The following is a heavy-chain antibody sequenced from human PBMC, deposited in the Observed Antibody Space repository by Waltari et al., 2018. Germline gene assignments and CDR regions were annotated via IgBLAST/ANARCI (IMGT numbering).Heavy chain of an antibody. J-gene: IGHJ3*02. CDR3: ARRDATTRAFDM. CDR1: GGPINAYH. D-gene: IGHD1-7*01. V-gene: IGHV4-59*08. CDR2: IYHSGST. Sequence: QVQLQESGPGLVKPSETLSLTCTVPGGPINAYHWSWIRQPPEKGLEFIGSIYHSGSTYCSPSLKSRVTVSMDTSKNQFSLKLTSVTAADTALYYCARRDATTRAFDMWGQGTMVTVAS.